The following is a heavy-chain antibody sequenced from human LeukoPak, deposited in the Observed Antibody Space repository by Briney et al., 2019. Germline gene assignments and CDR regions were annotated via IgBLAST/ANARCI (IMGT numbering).Heavy chain of an antibody. CDR2: ISSSGSTI. V-gene: IGHV3-48*03. D-gene: IGHD3-10*01. Sequence: GGSLRLSCAASGFTFSSYEMNWVRKAPGKGLEWVSYISSSGSTIYYADSVKGRFTISRDNAKNTLYLQMNSLRAEDTAVYYCARDPMALDWFDSWGQGTLVTVSS. J-gene: IGHJ5*01. CDR1: GFTFSSYE. CDR3: ARDPMALDWFDS.